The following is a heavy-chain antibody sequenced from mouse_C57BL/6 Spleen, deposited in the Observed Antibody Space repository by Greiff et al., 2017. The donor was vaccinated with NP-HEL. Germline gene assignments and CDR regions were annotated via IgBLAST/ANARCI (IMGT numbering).Heavy chain of an antibody. V-gene: IGHV1-53*01. CDR3: ARFTTVVARAMDY. CDR1: GYTFTSYW. J-gene: IGHJ4*01. Sequence: VQLQQSGTELVKPGASVKLSCKASGYTFTSYWMHWVKQRPGQGLEWIGNINPSNGGTNYNEKFKSKATLTVDKSSSTAYMQLSSLTSEDSAVYYCARFTTVVARAMDYWGQGTSVTVSS. D-gene: IGHD1-1*01. CDR2: INPSNGGT.